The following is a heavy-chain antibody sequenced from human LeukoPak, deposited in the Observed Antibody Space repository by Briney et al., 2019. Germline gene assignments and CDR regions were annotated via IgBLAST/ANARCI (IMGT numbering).Heavy chain of an antibody. CDR2: IWYDGTNI. V-gene: IGHV3-33*01. CDR3: ARDAGGAFGNYVNYFDY. J-gene: IGHJ4*02. D-gene: IGHD4-11*01. Sequence: GGSLRLSCAASGLILSSYGIHWVRQAPGKGLEWVAVIWYDGTNIYYGDSVKGRFSISRDNSKNTVYLQMDSLRAEDTAVYYCARDAGGAFGNYVNYFDYWGREPWSPSPQ. CDR1: GLILSSYG.